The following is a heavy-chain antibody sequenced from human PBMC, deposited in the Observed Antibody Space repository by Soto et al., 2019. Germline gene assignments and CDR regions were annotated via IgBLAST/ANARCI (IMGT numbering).Heavy chain of an antibody. Sequence: EVQLLESGGDLVQPGGSLRLSFAAAGFTFSNYAMTWVRQAPGRGLEWVSSVSGSGETTYHADSVKGRFTISRDNSKATLYLQMNSLRAEDTAVYYCAKVKTWTYLDSWGQGTLVTVSS. CDR3: AKVKTWTYLDS. D-gene: IGHD5-12*01. CDR1: GFTFSNYA. V-gene: IGHV3-23*01. J-gene: IGHJ4*02. CDR2: VSGSGETT.